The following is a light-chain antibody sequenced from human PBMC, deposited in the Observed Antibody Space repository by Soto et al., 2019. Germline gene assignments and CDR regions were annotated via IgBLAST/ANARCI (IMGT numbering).Light chain of an antibody. Sequence: QSVLTQPPSVSAAPGQTVTISCSGRSSNIGNSYVSWYQQLPGTAPKLLIYDNNKRPSGIPDRFSGSKSGTSATLGITGLQTGDEADYYCGTWDSSLSGGVFGGGTKLTVL. CDR1: SSNIGNSY. CDR3: GTWDSSLSGGV. CDR2: DNN. V-gene: IGLV1-51*01. J-gene: IGLJ2*01.